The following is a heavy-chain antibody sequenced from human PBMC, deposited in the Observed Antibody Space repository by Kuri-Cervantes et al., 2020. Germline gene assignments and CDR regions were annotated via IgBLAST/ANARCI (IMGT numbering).Heavy chain of an antibody. Sequence: SQTLSLTCAVSGGSISSGGYSWSWIRQPPGKGLEWIGYIYHSGSTYYNPSLKSRVTLSLDGSKNQVSLKLSSVTAADTAVYYCARRGSGWSLVYWGQGTLVTVSS. V-gene: IGHV4-30-2*01. CDR2: IYHSGST. J-gene: IGHJ4*02. CDR1: GGSISSGGYS. CDR3: ARRGSGWSLVY. D-gene: IGHD6-19*01.